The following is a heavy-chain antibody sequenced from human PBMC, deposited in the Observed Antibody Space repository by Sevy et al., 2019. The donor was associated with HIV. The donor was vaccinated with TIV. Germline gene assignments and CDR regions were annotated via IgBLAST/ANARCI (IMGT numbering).Heavy chain of an antibody. Sequence: GESLKISCKSSGYSFTTYWIGWVRQMPGKGLEWMGIIYPGDSHTRYGPSFQGQVTISADKSISTAYLQWSSLKASDTAMYYCARQDGHYYDSSLYWGQGTLVTVSS. CDR2: IYPGDSHT. V-gene: IGHV5-51*01. D-gene: IGHD3-22*01. CDR3: ARQDGHYYDSSLY. J-gene: IGHJ4*02. CDR1: GYSFTTYW.